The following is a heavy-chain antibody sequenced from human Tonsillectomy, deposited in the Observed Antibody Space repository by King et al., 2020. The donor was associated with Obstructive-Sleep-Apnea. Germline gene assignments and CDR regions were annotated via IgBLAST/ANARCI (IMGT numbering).Heavy chain of an antibody. CDR2: IIPISGTS. D-gene: IGHD3-9*01. J-gene: IGHJ6*02. CDR1: GGTVTTDT. Sequence: QGQLVQSGAEVKKPGSSVTVSCKASGGTVTTDTISWVRQAPGQGLEWMGGIIPISGTSHYAQKCQGRVIITADASTNIVFMQLNSLRSEDTAVYYCARDLTGMDVWGQGTSVAVSS. CDR3: ARDLTGMDV. V-gene: IGHV1-69*01.